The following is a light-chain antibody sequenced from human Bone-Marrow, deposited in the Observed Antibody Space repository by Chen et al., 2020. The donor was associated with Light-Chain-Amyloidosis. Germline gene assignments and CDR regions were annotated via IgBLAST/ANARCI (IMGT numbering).Light chain of an antibody. CDR3: QQYNDWPLT. CDR1: QSVGSN. J-gene: IGKJ4*01. CDR2: GAS. Sequence: DIVVTQSPATLSVSPGERATLSCRASQSVGSNLAWYQQSPGQPPRLLINGASTRATGIPGRFSGSGSGTECTLTITSLQSEDFAVYYCQQYNDWPLTFGGGTKVEIK. V-gene: IGKV3-15*01.